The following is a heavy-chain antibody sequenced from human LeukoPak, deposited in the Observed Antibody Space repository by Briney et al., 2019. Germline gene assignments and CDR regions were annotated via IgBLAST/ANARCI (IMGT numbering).Heavy chain of an antibody. Sequence: SQTLSLTCAISGDSVSSNSAAWNWIRQSPSRGLEWLGRTYYRSKWYNDYAVSVKSRITINPDTSKNQFSLQLNSVTPEDTAVYYCAKGDKMLTWRRTYNCFDPWGQGTLVTVSS. D-gene: IGHD3-16*01. CDR2: TYYRSKWYN. CDR3: AKGDKMLTWRRTYNCFDP. CDR1: GDSVSSNSAA. V-gene: IGHV6-1*01. J-gene: IGHJ5*02.